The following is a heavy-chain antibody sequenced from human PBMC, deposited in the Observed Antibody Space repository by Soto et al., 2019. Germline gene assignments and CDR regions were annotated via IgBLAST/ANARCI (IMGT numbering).Heavy chain of an antibody. V-gene: IGHV3-7*01. CDR3: ARPERNSKYHPRLS. D-gene: IGHD1-1*01. J-gene: IGHJ4*02. CDR1: GFSFGNDW. Sequence: GGSLRLSCTASGFSFGNDWMGWVRQAPGKGLEWVANIKEDGSEKFSVDSVRGRFTISRDNAKNSLYLEMNSLRADDTAVYYCARPERNSKYHPRLSWGQGTLVTVSA. CDR2: IKEDGSEK.